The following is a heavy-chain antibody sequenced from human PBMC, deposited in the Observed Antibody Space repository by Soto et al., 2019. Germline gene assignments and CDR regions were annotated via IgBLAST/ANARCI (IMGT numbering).Heavy chain of an antibody. CDR3: AKESSGPYEIVAVDD. J-gene: IGHJ4*02. Sequence: GGSLRLSCTASGFTFSRYAMSWVRQAPGKGLEWVSGISGSGGSTYYADSVKGRFTISRDNSKNTLYLQMNSLRAEDTAVYYCAKESSGPYEIVAVDDRGQGTLVTVSS. D-gene: IGHD3-16*02. V-gene: IGHV3-23*01. CDR2: ISGSGGST. CDR1: GFTFSRYA.